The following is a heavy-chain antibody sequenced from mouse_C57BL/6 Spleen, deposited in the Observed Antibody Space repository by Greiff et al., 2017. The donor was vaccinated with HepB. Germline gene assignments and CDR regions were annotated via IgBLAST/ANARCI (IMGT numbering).Heavy chain of an antibody. Sequence: QVQLKQSGPELVKPGASVKISCKASGYAFSSSWMNWVKQRPGKGLEWIGRIYPGDGDTNYNGKFKGKATLTADKSSSTAYMQLSSLTSEDSAVYFCARTYDGYYSYYAMDYWGQGTSVTVSS. D-gene: IGHD2-3*01. CDR3: ARTYDGYYSYYAMDY. CDR1: GYAFSSSW. V-gene: IGHV1-82*01. J-gene: IGHJ4*01. CDR2: IYPGDGDT.